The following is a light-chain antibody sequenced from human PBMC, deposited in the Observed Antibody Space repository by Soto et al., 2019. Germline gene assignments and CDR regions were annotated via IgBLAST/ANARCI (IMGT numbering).Light chain of an antibody. CDR3: QHYKNFPWT. V-gene: IGKV1-8*01. Sequence: AIRMTQSPSSLSASAGDRVAIACRAIQGVGRYLAWYQQKPGQAPKLLIYGASTLQSGVPSRFSGGGAGTDFTLTISCLQSEDFATYYCQHYKNFPWTFGQGTQVEIK. J-gene: IGKJ1*01. CDR2: GAS. CDR1: QGVGRY.